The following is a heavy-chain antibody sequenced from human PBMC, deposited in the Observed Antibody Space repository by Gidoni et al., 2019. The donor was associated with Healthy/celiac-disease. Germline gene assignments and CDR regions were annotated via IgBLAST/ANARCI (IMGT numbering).Heavy chain of an antibody. V-gene: IGHV3-21*01. CDR2: ISSSSSYI. CDR1: GFTFSSYS. J-gene: IGHJ3*02. D-gene: IGHD3-10*01. Sequence: EVQLVESGGGLVKLGGSLRLYRAASGFTFSSYSMSWVRQAPGKGLEWVSSISSSSSYIYYADSVKGRFTISRDNAKNSLYLQMNSLRAEDTAVYYCARDAGSGSSAFDIWGQGTMVTVTS. CDR3: ARDAGSGSSAFDI.